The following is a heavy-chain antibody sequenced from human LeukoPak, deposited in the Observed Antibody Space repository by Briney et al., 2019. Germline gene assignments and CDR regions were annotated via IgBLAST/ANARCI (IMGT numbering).Heavy chain of an antibody. Sequence: GASVKVPCKVSGYTLTELSMHWVRQAPGKGLEWMGGFDPEDGETIYAQKFQGRVTMTEDTSTDTAYMELSSLRSEDTAVYYCATSNKTYYYDSSGYYYGYYFDYWGQGTLVTVSS. CDR3: ATSNKTYYYDSSGYYYGYYFDY. CDR2: FDPEDGET. J-gene: IGHJ4*02. V-gene: IGHV1-24*01. CDR1: GYTLTELS. D-gene: IGHD3-22*01.